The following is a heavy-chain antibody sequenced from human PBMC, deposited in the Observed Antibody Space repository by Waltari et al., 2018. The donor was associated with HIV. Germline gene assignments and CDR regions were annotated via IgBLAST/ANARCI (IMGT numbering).Heavy chain of an antibody. CDR1: GGSISSGGYY. CDR3: ARSGSGATSWYFDL. V-gene: IGHV4-31*03. J-gene: IGHJ2*01. CDR2: IYYRGST. D-gene: IGHD3-10*01. Sequence: QVQLQESGPGLVKPSQTLSLTCTVSGGSISSGGYYWSWIRQHPGKGLVGIGYIYYRGSTYYNPSLKCRVTISVDTSKNQFSLKLSSVTAADTAVYYCARSGSGATSWYFDLWGRGTLVTVSS.